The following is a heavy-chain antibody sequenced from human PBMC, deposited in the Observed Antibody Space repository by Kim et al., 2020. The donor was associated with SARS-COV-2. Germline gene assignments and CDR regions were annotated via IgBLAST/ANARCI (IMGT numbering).Heavy chain of an antibody. D-gene: IGHD2-21*02. Sequence: KGRFTISRDNAKNSLNLQMSSLWAEDTAVYSCAKHSCADDCSSKWRNFDYWGQGTLVTVSS. J-gene: IGHJ4*02. V-gene: IGHV3-11*06. CDR3: AKHSCADDCSSKWRNFDY.